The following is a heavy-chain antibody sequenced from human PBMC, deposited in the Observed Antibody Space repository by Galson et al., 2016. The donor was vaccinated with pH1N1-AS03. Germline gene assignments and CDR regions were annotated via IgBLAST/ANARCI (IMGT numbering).Heavy chain of an antibody. D-gene: IGHD3-22*01. Sequence: SVKVSCKASGGTSSSYVISWVRQAPGQGLEWMGGIIPIFRTPKYAQKFQGRVTITADESTGTAYMELSSLRYEDTAVYYCASPPNYFDTSGYYLYFDYWGQGTLVTVSS. CDR2: IIPIFRTP. CDR3: ASPPNYFDTSGYYLYFDY. CDR1: GGTSSSYV. J-gene: IGHJ4*02. V-gene: IGHV1-69*13.